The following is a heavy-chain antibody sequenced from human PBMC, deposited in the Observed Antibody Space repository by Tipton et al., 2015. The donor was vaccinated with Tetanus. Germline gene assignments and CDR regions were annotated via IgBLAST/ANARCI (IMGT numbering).Heavy chain of an antibody. V-gene: IGHV4-59*01. CDR3: ARVLPVNRAG. J-gene: IGHJ4*02. CDR2: ISHSGSP. Sequence: TLSLTCNVSGGSITKDYWSWIRQSPGKTLEWIGYISHSGSPNYNPSLKSRATVSVDTSKNQFSLRLTSVTAADTAVYYCARVLPVNRAGWGQGTLVTVSS. CDR1: GGSITKDY. D-gene: IGHD4-17*01.